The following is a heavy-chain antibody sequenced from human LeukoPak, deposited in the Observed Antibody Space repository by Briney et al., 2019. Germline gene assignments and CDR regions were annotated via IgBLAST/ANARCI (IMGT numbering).Heavy chain of an antibody. CDR3: AKDQFSSSWNGGDY. D-gene: IGHD6-13*01. CDR2: ISGSGGST. CDR1: RFTFSSSA. V-gene: IGHV3-23*01. J-gene: IGHJ4*02. Sequence: GGSLRLSCAASRFTFSSSAMSWVRQAPGKGLQWVSVISGSGGSTYYADSVKGRFTISRDNSKNTLYLQMNSLRAEDTAVYYCAKDQFSSSWNGGDYWGQGTLVTVSS.